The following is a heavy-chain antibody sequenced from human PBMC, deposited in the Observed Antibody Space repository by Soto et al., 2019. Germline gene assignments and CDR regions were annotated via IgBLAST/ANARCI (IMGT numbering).Heavy chain of an antibody. V-gene: IGHV3-23*01. CDR2: ISGNGGRT. J-gene: IGHJ4*02. Sequence: GGSLRLSCAASGFTFSSYAMSWVRQAPGKGLEWVSAISGNGGRTHYADSVKGRFTISRDNSKNTLYLQMNSLRPEDTALYYCANDGYSSSSRNYFDYWGQGTLVTVSS. D-gene: IGHD6-6*01. CDR3: ANDGYSSSSRNYFDY. CDR1: GFTFSSYA.